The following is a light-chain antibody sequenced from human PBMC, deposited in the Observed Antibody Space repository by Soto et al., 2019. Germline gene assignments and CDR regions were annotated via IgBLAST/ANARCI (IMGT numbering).Light chain of an antibody. CDR2: KDS. CDR3: QSADSTGVV. Sequence: SYELTQPPSVSVSPGQTARITCSGDALPKQYAYWYQQSPGQAPVVVIYKDSERPSGIPERFSGSSSGTTVTLTISGVQAEDEADYYCQSADSTGVVFGGGTKLTVL. CDR1: ALPKQY. V-gene: IGLV3-25*03. J-gene: IGLJ2*01.